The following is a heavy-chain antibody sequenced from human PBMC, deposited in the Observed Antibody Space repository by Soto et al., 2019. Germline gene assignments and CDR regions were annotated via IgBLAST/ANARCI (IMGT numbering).Heavy chain of an antibody. CDR2: ISDNGGNT. V-gene: IGHV3-23*01. J-gene: IGHJ4*02. D-gene: IGHD1-1*01. CDR1: GFTFGNVA. Sequence: GGSLRLSCAASGFTFGNVAMAWVRQAPGKGLEWVSSISDNGGNTDYADSARGRFTLSRDNSKNTLYLQMNHLKAEDTAVYYCAKLYWNPRYFDSWGQGARVTVSS. CDR3: AKLYWNPRYFDS.